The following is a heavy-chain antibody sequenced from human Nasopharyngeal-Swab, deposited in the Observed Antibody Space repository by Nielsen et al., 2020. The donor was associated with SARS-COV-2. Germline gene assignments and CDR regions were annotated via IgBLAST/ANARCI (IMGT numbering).Heavy chain of an antibody. V-gene: IGHV3-11*04. CDR3: ARMGGGAYPYAFDI. Sequence: GESLKISCAASAFTFSDYYMSWIRQAPGKGLEWVSCITSRSSTIYYADSVKGRFTISRDNAKNSLFLQMNSLRAEDTAVYYCARMGGGAYPYAFDIWGQGTMVTVSS. CDR1: AFTFSDYY. CDR2: ITSRSSTI. J-gene: IGHJ3*02. D-gene: IGHD4-23*01.